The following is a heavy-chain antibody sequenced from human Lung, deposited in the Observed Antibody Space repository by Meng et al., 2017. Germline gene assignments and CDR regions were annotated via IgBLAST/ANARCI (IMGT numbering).Heavy chain of an antibody. Sequence: VQLPLGGAGLLKPSATLPLTCVVPGGSFSDYYWSWIRQPPGKGLEWIGEINHSGSTNYNPSLESRATISVDTSQNNLSLKLSSVTAADSAVYYCARGPTTMAHDFDYWGQGTLVTVSS. CDR2: INHSGST. J-gene: IGHJ4*02. V-gene: IGHV4-34*01. CDR3: ARGPTTMAHDFDY. CDR1: GGSFSDYY. D-gene: IGHD4-11*01.